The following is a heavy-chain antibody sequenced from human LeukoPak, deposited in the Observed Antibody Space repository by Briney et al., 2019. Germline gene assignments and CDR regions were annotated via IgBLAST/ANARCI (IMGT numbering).Heavy chain of an antibody. CDR3: AREGVAVIRSPFDY. J-gene: IGHJ4*02. CDR2: INPNSGGT. Sequence: ASVKVSCKSSGYTFTGYYMHWVRPAPGQGLEWMGWINPNSGGTNYAQKFQGRVTMTRDTSISTAYMELSRLRSDDTAVYYCAREGVAVIRSPFDYWGQGTLVTVSS. V-gene: IGHV1-2*02. D-gene: IGHD3-22*01. CDR1: GYTFTGYY.